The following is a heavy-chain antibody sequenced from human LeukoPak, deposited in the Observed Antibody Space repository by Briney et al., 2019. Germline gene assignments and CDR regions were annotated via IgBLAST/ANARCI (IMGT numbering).Heavy chain of an antibody. Sequence: GSLRLSCAASGFTFSSYAMSWVRQPPGKGLEWIGEINHSGSTNYNPSLKGRVTISVDTSKNQFSLKLSSVTAADTAVYYCARTGDRHYFDYWGQGTLVTVSS. D-gene: IGHD7-27*01. J-gene: IGHJ4*02. V-gene: IGHV4-34*01. CDR1: GFTFSSYA. CDR2: INHSGST. CDR3: ARTGDRHYFDY.